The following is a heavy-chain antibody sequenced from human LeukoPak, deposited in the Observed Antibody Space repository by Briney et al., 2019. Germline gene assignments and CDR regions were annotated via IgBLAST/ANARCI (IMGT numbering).Heavy chain of an antibody. CDR2: IYYSGST. D-gene: IGHD6-19*01. J-gene: IGHJ4*02. V-gene: IGHV4-59*01. Sequence: SETLSLTCSVSGGSISNCYWTWIRQPPGKGLESIGYIYYSGSTNYNPSLKSRVTISIDTSKNQFSLRLSSVTAADTAVYYCARVPRSLSSTGWSDYWGQGTLVTVSS. CDR3: ARVPRSLSSTGWSDY. CDR1: GGSISNCY.